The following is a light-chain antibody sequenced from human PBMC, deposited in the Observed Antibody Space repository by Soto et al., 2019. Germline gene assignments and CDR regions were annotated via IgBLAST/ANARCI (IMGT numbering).Light chain of an antibody. J-gene: IGKJ4*01. CDR3: QQYAASPLT. V-gene: IGKV3-20*01. Sequence: EIVLTQSSGTRSLSPGERVTLSCRASQSVSSNYLAWYQQKSGQALRLLIYCASTRATGSPDRFSGSWSGTDFSLIISGLASEDSAVYYCQQYAASPLTFGGGTKVEIK. CDR2: CAS. CDR1: QSVSSNY.